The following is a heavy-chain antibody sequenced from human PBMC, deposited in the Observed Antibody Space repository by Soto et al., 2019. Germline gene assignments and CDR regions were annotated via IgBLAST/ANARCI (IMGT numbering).Heavy chain of an antibody. J-gene: IGHJ4*02. Sequence: QVRLVQSGAEVKSPGTSVKVSCQTSGYTFGDYSIHWVRQAPGQGLEYMGNIDPSTGTSDSAQTLQGRISMTTDASTSTVYMELNTLRSADTAVYYCARLSRITFIVNWGQGTLVTVSS. CDR3: ARLSRITFIVN. D-gene: IGHD3-10*01. CDR1: GYTFGDYS. CDR2: IDPSTGTS. V-gene: IGHV1-46*04.